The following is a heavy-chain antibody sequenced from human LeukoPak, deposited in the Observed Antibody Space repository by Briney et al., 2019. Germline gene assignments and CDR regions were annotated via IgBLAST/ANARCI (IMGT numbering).Heavy chain of an antibody. V-gene: IGHV3-7*05. CDR3: ARDPYSSNWSYYFDY. CDR1: GFTFGSYW. D-gene: IGHD6-13*01. CDR2: IKQDGSEK. J-gene: IGHJ4*02. Sequence: GGSPRLSRAASGFTFGSYWMTWVRQAPGKGLEWVANIKQDGSEKYYVDSVKGRFTISRDNAKNSLYLQMNSLRAEDTAVYYCARDPYSSNWSYYFDYWGQGTLVAVSS.